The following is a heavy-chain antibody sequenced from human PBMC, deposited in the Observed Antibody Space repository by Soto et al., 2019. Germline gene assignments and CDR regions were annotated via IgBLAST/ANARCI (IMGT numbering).Heavy chain of an antibody. CDR3: ARAGAPGVYYDSSGYYSEDPYYFDY. Sequence: TSETLSLTCTVSGGSISSGDYYWSWIRQPPGKGLEWIGYIYYSGSTYYNPSLKSRVTISVDTSKNQFSLKPSSVTAADTAVYYCARAGAPGVYYDSSGYYSEDPYYFDYWGQGTLVTVSS. J-gene: IGHJ4*02. CDR1: GGSISSGDYY. V-gene: IGHV4-30-4*01. CDR2: IYYSGST. D-gene: IGHD3-22*01.